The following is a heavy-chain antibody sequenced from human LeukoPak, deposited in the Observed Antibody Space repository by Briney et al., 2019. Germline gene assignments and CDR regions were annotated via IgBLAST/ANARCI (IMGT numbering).Heavy chain of an antibody. CDR1: GYTFTTYY. D-gene: IGHD5-18*01. Sequence: GASVKVSCKASGYTFTTYYMHWVRQAPGQGLEWMGIINPSSGSTSYAQKFQGRVTMTRGTSTSTVYMELSSLRSEDTAIYYCARVLGAHRYGSIDHWGQGTLVTVSS. CDR2: INPSSGST. CDR3: ARVLGAHRYGSIDH. V-gene: IGHV1-46*01. J-gene: IGHJ4*02.